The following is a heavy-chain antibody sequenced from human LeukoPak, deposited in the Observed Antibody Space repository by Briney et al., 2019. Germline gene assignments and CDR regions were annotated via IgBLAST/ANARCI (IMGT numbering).Heavy chain of an antibody. V-gene: IGHV3-30*03. D-gene: IGHD3-9*01. J-gene: IGHJ4*02. CDR2: ISYDGSNK. CDR3: TAPNVLRYFGWFLSMDY. CDR1: GFTFSSYG. Sequence: GGSLRLSCAASGFTFSSYGMHWVRQAPGKGLEWVAVISYDGSNKYYADSVKGRFTISRDNSKNTLYLQMNSLKTEDTAVYYCTAPNVLRYFGWFLSMDYWGQGTLVTVSS.